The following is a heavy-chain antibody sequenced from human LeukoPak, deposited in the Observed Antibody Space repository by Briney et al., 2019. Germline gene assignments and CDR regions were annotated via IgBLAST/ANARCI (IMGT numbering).Heavy chain of an antibody. CDR2: FYGSGST. V-gene: IGHV3-53*01. CDR3: ARYCFGGAKPD. Sequence: GGSLTLSCAASGVTVSSNYMSWVRQAPGKGLEWVSVFYGSGSTYYADSVQGRFTISRDNSKNTLYLQMNSLRAEDTAVYYCARYCFGGAKPDWGQGTLVTGSS. D-gene: IGHD2-15*01. CDR1: GVTVSSNY. J-gene: IGHJ4*02.